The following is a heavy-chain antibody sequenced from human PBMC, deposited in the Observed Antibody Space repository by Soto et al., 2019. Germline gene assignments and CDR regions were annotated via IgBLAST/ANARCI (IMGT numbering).Heavy chain of an antibody. CDR1: GFTFSSYA. V-gene: IGHV3-23*01. Sequence: EVQLLESGGGLVQPGGSLRLSCAASGFTFSSYAMSWVRQAPGKGLEWVSAISGSGGSKYYADSVKGRFTISRDNSKNTLYLQMNRLRAEDTAVYYCAKDCLAIWGSYFYFDYWGKGTLVIVSS. J-gene: IGHJ4*02. CDR3: AKDCLAIWGSYFYFDY. CDR2: ISGSGGSK. D-gene: IGHD3-16*01.